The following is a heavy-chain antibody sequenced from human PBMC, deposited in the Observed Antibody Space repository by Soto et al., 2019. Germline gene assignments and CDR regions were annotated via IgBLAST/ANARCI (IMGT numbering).Heavy chain of an antibody. J-gene: IGHJ6*02. CDR3: ARNIRFGELHRSNYYYYGMEV. D-gene: IGHD3-10*01. CDR2: IIPIFGTA. Sequence: QVQLVQSGAEVKKPGSSVKVSCKASGGTFSSYAISWVRQAPGQGLEWMGGIIPIFGTANYAQKFQGRVTLTADESKSTAYMELSSLKSEDQAVYYCARNIRFGELHRSNYYYYGMEVWGQGTTVTVSS. V-gene: IGHV1-69*01. CDR1: GGTFSSYA.